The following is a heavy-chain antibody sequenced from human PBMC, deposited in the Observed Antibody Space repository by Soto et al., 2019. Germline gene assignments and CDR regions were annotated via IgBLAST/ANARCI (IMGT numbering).Heavy chain of an antibody. CDR2: VSANNENT. J-gene: IGHJ4*02. CDR1: GYPFSSYG. Sequence: QLEQSGAEVKKPGASVKVSCKASGYPFSSYGMSWVRQAPGQGLEWMGWVSANNENTNYAQEFQDRVTMTTDASTSTAYMELRSLRSDDTAVYYCASLTWEFDTNSPLDYWGQGTLVTVSS. D-gene: IGHD1-26*01. V-gene: IGHV1-18*04. CDR3: ASLTWEFDTNSPLDY.